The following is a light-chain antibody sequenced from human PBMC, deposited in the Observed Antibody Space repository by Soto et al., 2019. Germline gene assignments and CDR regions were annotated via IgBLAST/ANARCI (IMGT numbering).Light chain of an antibody. V-gene: IGKV1-5*03. CDR1: QSISSW. CDR2: KAS. CDR3: QQYDNFGLT. J-gene: IGKJ4*01. Sequence: DIQMTQSPSTLSASVGDRVTITCWASQSISSWLAWYQQKPGKAPKLLIYKASSLASGVPSRFSGSGSGTEFTLTISSLQTDDFATYYCQQYDNFGLTFGGGTKVEIK.